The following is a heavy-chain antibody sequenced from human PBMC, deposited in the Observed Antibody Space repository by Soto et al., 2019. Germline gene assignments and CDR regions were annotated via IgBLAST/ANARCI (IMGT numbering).Heavy chain of an antibody. CDR2: LYYSGGT. CDR3: ARWGRFGELLGYFDY. D-gene: IGHD3-10*01. Sequence: QLQLQESGPGLVKPSETLSLTCTVSGGSISSSSYYWGWIRQPPGKGLEWIGSLYYSGGTYYNPSLKSRVTISVDTSKTQFSLKLVYVTAAGTAVSYCARWGRFGELLGYFDYWGQGTLVTLSS. CDR1: GGSISSSSYY. V-gene: IGHV4-39*01. J-gene: IGHJ4*02.